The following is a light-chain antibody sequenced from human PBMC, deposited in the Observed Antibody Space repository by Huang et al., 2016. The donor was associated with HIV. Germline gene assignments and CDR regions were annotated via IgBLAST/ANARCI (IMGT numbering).Light chain of an antibody. J-gene: IGKJ2*01. CDR3: QQRSNWPTMYT. CDR2: DAS. V-gene: IGKV3-11*01. Sequence: EIILTQSPATLSLSPGESATLSCRASQSIASYLAWYQQQPGQAPRLLIYDASIRATGIPTRFSGSGSGTDFTLTINSLEPEDFALYYCQQRSNWPTMYTFGQGTKLEI. CDR1: QSIASY.